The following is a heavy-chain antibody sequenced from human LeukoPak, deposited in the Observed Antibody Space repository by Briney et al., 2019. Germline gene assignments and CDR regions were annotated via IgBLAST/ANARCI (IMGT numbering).Heavy chain of an antibody. Sequence: PGGSLRLSCVASQFTFSRYWMSWVRQAPGKGLEWVANIKQDGSKKSYVDSVKGRFTISRDNAKNSLYLQMNSLRAEDTAIYYCTRVGYIDEGIDYWGQGTLVTVSS. V-gene: IGHV3-7*04. CDR1: QFTFSRYW. CDR2: IKQDGSKK. D-gene: IGHD5-24*01. CDR3: TRVGYIDEGIDY. J-gene: IGHJ4*02.